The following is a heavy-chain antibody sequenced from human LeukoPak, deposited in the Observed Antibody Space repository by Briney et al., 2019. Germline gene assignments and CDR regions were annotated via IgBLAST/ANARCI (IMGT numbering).Heavy chain of an antibody. CDR2: ILYDGSNK. Sequence: GRSLRLSCAASGFTFSSYAMHWVRQAPGKGLEWVAVILYDGSNKYYADSVKGRFTISRDNSKNTLYLQMNSLRAEDTAVYYCARGDDYGDPRLYYYGMDVWGQGTTVTVSS. J-gene: IGHJ6*02. CDR1: GFTFSSYA. CDR3: ARGDDYGDPRLYYYGMDV. V-gene: IGHV3-30-3*01. D-gene: IGHD4-17*01.